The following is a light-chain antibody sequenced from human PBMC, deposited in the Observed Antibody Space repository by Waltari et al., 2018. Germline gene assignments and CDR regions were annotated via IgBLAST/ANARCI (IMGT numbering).Light chain of an antibody. V-gene: IGLV2-8*01. CDR2: EVS. CDR3: SSYAGSNNLV. J-gene: IGLJ3*02. CDR1: SSDVGGYNY. Sequence: SALTQPPSASGSPGQSVTISCTRTSSDVGGYNYVSWYQQHPGKTPKLMIYEVSKRPSGVPDRFSGSKSGNTASLTVSGLQAEDEADYYCSSYAGSNNLVFGGGTKLTVL.